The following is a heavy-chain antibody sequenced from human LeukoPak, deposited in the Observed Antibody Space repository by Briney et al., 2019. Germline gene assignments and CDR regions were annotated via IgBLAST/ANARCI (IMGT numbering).Heavy chain of an antibody. J-gene: IGHJ6*02. CDR2: IYYSGNT. D-gene: IGHD4-17*01. CDR3: ARERLIYGMDV. V-gene: IGHV4-31*03. Sequence: SETLSLTCTVSGGSISSGGYYWSWIRQHPGKGLEWIGYIYYSGNTYYNPSLKSRVTISVDTSKNQFSLKLSSVTAADTAVYYCARERLIYGMDVWGQGTTVTVSS. CDR1: GGSISSGGYY.